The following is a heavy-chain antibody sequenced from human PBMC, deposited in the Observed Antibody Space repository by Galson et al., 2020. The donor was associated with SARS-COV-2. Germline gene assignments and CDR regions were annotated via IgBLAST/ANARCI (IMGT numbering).Heavy chain of an antibody. J-gene: IGHJ6*03. Sequence: GGSLRLSCAASGSTFSRYRMNWVRQAPGKGLEWISYISSSSNTIYYADSVKGRFTISRANAENSLYLQMNSLGVEDTAVYYCATVRSNWNYYYYYMDVWGKGTTVTISS. D-gene: IGHD1-1*01. CDR1: GSTFSRYR. V-gene: IGHV3-48*01. CDR2: ISSSSNTI. CDR3: ATVRSNWNYYYYYMDV.